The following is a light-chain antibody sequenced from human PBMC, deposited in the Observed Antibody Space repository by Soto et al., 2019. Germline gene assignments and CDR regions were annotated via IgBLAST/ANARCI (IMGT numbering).Light chain of an antibody. CDR2: GAS. J-gene: IGKJ1*01. Sequence: ELVLTQSPGTLSLSPGERATLSCRASQSISSSYLAWYQQKPGQAPRPLIYGASSRATGIPDRFSGSGSGTDFTLTISRLEPEDFAVYYCQQYVSSPWTFGQGTKV. CDR3: QQYVSSPWT. V-gene: IGKV3-20*01. CDR1: QSISSSY.